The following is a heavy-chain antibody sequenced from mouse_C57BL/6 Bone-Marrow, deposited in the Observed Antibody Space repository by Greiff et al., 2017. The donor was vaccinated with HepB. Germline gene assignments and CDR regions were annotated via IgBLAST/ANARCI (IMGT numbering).Heavy chain of an antibody. CDR2: IYPSDSET. Sequence: QVQLQQPGAELVRPGSSVKLSCKASGYTFTSYWMDWVKQRPGQGLEWIGNIYPSDSETHYNQKFKDKATLTVDKSSSTAYMQLSSLTSEDSAVYYCARGWFLKDYWGQGTTLTVSS. V-gene: IGHV1-61*01. CDR1: GYTFTSYW. D-gene: IGHD2-3*01. CDR3: ARGWFLKDY. J-gene: IGHJ2*01.